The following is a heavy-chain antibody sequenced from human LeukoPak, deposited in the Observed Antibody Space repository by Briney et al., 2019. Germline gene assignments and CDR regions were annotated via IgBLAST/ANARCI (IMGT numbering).Heavy chain of an antibody. D-gene: IGHD3-22*01. CDR2: IYYSGST. CDR1: GGFISSYY. CDR3: ARRSSGYVGRGLFYYFDY. Sequence: NPSETLSLTCTVSGGFISSYYWSWIRQPPGKGLEWVGYIYYSGSTNYNPSLKSRVTISVDTSKNQFSLKLSSVTAADTAVYYCARRSSGYVGRGLFYYFDYWGQGTLVTVSS. V-gene: IGHV4-59*01. J-gene: IGHJ4*02.